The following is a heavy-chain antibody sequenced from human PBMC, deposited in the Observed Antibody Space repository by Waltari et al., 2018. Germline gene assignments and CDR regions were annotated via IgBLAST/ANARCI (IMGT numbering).Heavy chain of an antibody. J-gene: IGHJ5*02. CDR2: FGPEDGET. CDR3: ATIPFYCSSTSCYGDWFDP. D-gene: IGHD2-2*01. V-gene: IGHV1-24*01. Sequence: QVQLVQSGAEVKKPGASVKVSCKVSGYTLTELSMHWVRQAPGKGLEGMGGFGPEDGETINEQKFQGRVTMTEDTSTDTAYMELSSLRSEDTAVYYCATIPFYCSSTSCYGDWFDPWGQGTLVTVSS. CDR1: GYTLTELS.